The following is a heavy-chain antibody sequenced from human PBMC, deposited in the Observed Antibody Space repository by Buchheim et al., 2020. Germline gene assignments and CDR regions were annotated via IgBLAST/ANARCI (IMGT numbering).Heavy chain of an antibody. V-gene: IGHV4-38-2*02. Sequence: QVQLQESGPGLVKPSETLSLTCSVSGYSISSGFYWTWIRQSPGKGLEWIASLYRGSTIYNPSLKSRVTVSVDTSRNQFSLKLTSVTAADTALYFCAADRNNRSWYYFWGQGT. CDR3: AADRNNRSWYYF. D-gene: IGHD6-13*01. CDR1: GYSISSGFY. J-gene: IGHJ4*02. CDR2: LYRGST.